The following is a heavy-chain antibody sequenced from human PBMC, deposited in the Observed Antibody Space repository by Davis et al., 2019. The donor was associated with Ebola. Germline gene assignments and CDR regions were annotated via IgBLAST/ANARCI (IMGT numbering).Heavy chain of an antibody. CDR2: INTNTGNP. D-gene: IGHD6-19*01. CDR3: AKSRGSGWFTLDN. V-gene: IGHV7-4-1*02. J-gene: IGHJ4*02. CDR1: GYKLTSYA. Sequence: ASVKVSCKASGYKLTSYAMNWVRQAPGQGLEWMGWINTNTGNPTYAQGFTGRVVFSLDTSVSTAYLQISSLEPDDTAVYYCAKSRGSGWFTLDNWGQGTQVTVS.